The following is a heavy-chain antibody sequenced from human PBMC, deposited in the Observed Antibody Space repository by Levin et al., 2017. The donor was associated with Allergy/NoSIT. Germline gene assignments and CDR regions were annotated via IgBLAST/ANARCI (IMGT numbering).Heavy chain of an antibody. Sequence: ETLSLTCAASGFTFSSYAMSWVRQAPGKGLEWVSAISGSGGSTYYADSVKGRFTISRDNSKNTLYLQMNSLRAEDTAVYYCAKGRNNRWTNWFDPWGQGTLVTVSS. D-gene: IGHD1-1*01. V-gene: IGHV3-23*01. J-gene: IGHJ5*02. CDR1: GFTFSSYA. CDR2: ISGSGGST. CDR3: AKGRNNRWTNWFDP.